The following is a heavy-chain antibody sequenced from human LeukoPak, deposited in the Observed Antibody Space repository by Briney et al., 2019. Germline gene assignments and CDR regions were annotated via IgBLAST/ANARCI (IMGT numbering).Heavy chain of an antibody. CDR1: GFTFSSYW. D-gene: IGHD3-10*01. J-gene: IGHJ4*02. Sequence: GGSLRLSCAASGFTFSSYWMSWVRQAPGKGLEWVANIKQDGSEKYYVDSVKGRFTISRDNAKKSLYLQMNSLRAEDTAVYYCARDNRRYYYGSGSYLYWGQGTLVTVSS. CDR2: IKQDGSEK. V-gene: IGHV3-7*01. CDR3: ARDNRRYYYGSGSYLY.